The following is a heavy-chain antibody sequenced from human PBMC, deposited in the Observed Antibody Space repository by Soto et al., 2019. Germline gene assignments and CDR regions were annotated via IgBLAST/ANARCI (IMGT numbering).Heavy chain of an antibody. CDR2: IKSKADGGTT. CDR1: GFSFTNAW. J-gene: IGHJ6*02. V-gene: IGHV3-15*01. Sequence: EVQLVESGGGLVKPGTSLRLSCAASGFSFTNAWMSWVRQAPGKGLEWVCRIKSKADGGTTTYAAPVKGRFTISRDDSKNTLYMQMNRLKTEDSALYYCTDGMDVWGQGTTVTVSS. CDR3: TDGMDV.